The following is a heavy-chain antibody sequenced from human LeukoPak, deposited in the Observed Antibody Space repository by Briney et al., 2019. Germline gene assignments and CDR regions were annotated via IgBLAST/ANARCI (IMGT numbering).Heavy chain of an antibody. CDR3: ARAYGGNPAWDY. J-gene: IGHJ4*02. D-gene: IGHD4-23*01. CDR2: IHHSGST. CDR1: GGSFSSGDYC. V-gene: IGHV4-31*03. Sequence: SETLSLTCTVSGGSFSSGDYCWSWIRQRPGKGLEWVACIHHSGSTYYSPSLKSRVTISVDTSKNQFSLKVSSLTAADTAVYYCARAYGGNPAWDYWGQGTLVTVSS.